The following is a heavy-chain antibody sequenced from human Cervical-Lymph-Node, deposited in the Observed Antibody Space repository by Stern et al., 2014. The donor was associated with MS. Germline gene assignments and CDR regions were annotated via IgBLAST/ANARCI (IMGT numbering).Heavy chain of an antibody. D-gene: IGHD3-3*01. CDR3: ARVTEFLRFFYPDY. J-gene: IGHJ4*02. Sequence: QVQLQQSGPGLVKPSQTLSLTCTVSGCSVSSGNRYWRRKRPDPGPGLVWIGNISYSGNTYYSPSLQSRLTISMDTSKNQFSLKLRSVTATDTAIYYCARVTEFLRFFYPDYWGQGTLVTVSS. V-gene: IGHV4-31*03. CDR2: ISYSGNT. CDR1: GCSVSSGNRY.